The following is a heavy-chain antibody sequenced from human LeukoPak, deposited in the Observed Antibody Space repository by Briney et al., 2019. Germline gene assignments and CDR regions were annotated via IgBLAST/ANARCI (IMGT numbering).Heavy chain of an antibody. J-gene: IGHJ4*02. D-gene: IGHD4-17*01. CDR1: GFTFSSYE. CDR3: ASRATVTTFDY. V-gene: IGHV3-48*03. Sequence: GGSLRLSCAASGFTFSSYEMNWVRQAPGKGLEWVSYISSSSSTKYYADTMKGRFTISRDNAKNSLYLQMNSLTAKDTAVDYCASRATVTTFDYWGQGTLVTVSS. CDR2: ISSSSSTK.